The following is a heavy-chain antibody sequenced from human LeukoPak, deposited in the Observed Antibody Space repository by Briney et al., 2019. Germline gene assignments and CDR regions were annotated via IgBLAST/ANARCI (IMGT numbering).Heavy chain of an antibody. V-gene: IGHV3-33*01. CDR3: ARAESGYYFDY. CDR1: GFRFGNYG. Sequence: GGSLRLSCAASGFRFGNYGMHWVRQAPGKGLEWVAITWYDGSDKYYSDSVKGRFTISRDNSKNTLYLQMNSLRAEDTAVYYCARAESGYYFDYWGQGTLDTVSS. J-gene: IGHJ4*02. CDR2: TWYDGSDK. D-gene: IGHD1-14*01.